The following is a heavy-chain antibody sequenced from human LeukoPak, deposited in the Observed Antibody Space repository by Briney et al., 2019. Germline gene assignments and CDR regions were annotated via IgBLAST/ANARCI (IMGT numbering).Heavy chain of an antibody. CDR3: ARDHSGSYPTPGY. Sequence: PGGSLRLSCAASGFTFSGSAMHWVRQASGKGLEWVGRIRSKANSYATAYAASVKGRFTISRDNSKNTLYLQMNSLRAEDTAVYYCARDHSGSYPTPGYWGQGTLVTVSS. V-gene: IGHV3-73*01. D-gene: IGHD1-26*01. CDR1: GFTFSGSA. J-gene: IGHJ4*02. CDR2: IRSKANSYAT.